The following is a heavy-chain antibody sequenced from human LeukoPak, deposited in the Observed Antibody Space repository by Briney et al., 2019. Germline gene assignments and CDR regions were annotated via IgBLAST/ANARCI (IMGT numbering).Heavy chain of an antibody. CDR2: IYYSGST. CDR3: ARRERDGYNQNWFDP. Sequence: SETLSLTCTVSGGSISSYYWSWIRQPPGKGLEWIGYIYYSGSTNYNPSLKSRVTISVDTSKNQFSLKLSSVTAADTAAYYCARRERDGYNQNWFDPWGQGTLVTVSS. D-gene: IGHD5-24*01. V-gene: IGHV4-59*08. CDR1: GGSISSYY. J-gene: IGHJ5*02.